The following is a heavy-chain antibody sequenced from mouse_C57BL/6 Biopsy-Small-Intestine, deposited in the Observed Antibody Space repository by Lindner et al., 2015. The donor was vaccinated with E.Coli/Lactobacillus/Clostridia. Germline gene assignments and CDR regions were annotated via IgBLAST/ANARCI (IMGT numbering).Heavy chain of an antibody. V-gene: IGHV9-3*02. CDR2: INTNTGNP. D-gene: IGHD1-1*01. CDR1: GYSFTHYA. J-gene: IGHJ4*01. CDR3: ARDRSDCSTSSCYIDS. Sequence: VKVSCKASGYSFTHYAMNWVRQAPGQGLEWMGWINTNTGNPTYAQGFSGRFVFSLDTSVNTAYLQISSLEAEDTATYFCARDRSDCSTSSCYIDSWGQGTLVTVSS.